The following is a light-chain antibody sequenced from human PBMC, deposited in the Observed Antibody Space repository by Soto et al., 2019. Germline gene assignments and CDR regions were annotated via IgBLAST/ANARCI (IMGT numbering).Light chain of an antibody. V-gene: IGLV2-14*01. Sequence: QSVLTQPASVSGSPGQSITISCTGTSSDVGGYNSASWYQQHPGKAPKLMIYAVSNRPSGVSNRFSGSKSGNTASLTISGLQAEDEADYYCSSFTSSITYVFGTGTKLTVL. CDR3: SSFTSSITYV. J-gene: IGLJ1*01. CDR1: SSDVGGYNS. CDR2: AVS.